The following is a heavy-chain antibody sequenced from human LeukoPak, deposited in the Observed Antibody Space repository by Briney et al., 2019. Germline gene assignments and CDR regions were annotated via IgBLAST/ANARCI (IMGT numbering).Heavy chain of an antibody. CDR3: AKRDLTTEFDY. CDR1: GFTFSNYG. CDR2: ILYDGSNT. Sequence: PGRSLRLSCAASGFTFSNYGMHWVRQAPGKGLEWVALILYDGSNTFYADSVKGRFTISRDNSKNTLSLQMNSLRIEDTAVYYCAKRDLTTEFDYWGQGTLVTVSS. J-gene: IGHJ4*02. V-gene: IGHV3-30*19. D-gene: IGHD4-17*01.